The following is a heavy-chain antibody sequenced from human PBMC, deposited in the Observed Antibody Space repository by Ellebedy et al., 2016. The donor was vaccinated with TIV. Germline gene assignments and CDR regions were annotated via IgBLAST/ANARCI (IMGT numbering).Heavy chain of an antibody. V-gene: IGHV1-8*01. CDR1: GYTFTSYD. CDR2: MNPNSCNT. Sequence: AASVKVSCKASGYTFTSYDINWVRQATGQGLEWMGWMNPNSCNTEYAQKFQGRVTMTRNTYITTAFMELSSLRSEDTAVYYCARGPFMITFGGVIMDVWGQGTTVTVSS. D-gene: IGHD3-16*02. J-gene: IGHJ6*02. CDR3: ARGPFMITFGGVIMDV.